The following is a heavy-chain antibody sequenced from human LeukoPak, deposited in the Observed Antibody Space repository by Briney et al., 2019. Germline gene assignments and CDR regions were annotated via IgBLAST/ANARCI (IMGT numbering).Heavy chain of an antibody. Sequence: ASVKVSCKVSGYTLTELSMHWVRQAPGKGLEWMGGFDPEDGETIYAQKFQGKVTMTEDTSTDTAYMELSSLRSEDTAVYYCASFDILTNKLRFDPWGQGTLVTVSS. J-gene: IGHJ5*02. CDR2: FDPEDGET. CDR1: GYTLTELS. CDR3: ASFDILTNKLRFDP. D-gene: IGHD3-9*01. V-gene: IGHV1-24*01.